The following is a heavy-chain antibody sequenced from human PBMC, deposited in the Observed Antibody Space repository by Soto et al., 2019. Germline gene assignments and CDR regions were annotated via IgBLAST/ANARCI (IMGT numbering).Heavy chain of an antibody. J-gene: IGHJ6*03. D-gene: IGHD2-15*01. CDR1: GGSISSSSYY. CDR2: IYYSGST. V-gene: IGHV4-39*01. Sequence: SETLSLTCTVSGGSISSSSYYWGWIRQPPGKGLEWIGSIYYSGSTYYNPSLKSRVTISVDTSKNQFSLKLSSVTAADAAVYYCARLLRGYYYYMDVWGKGTTVTVSS. CDR3: ARLLRGYYYYMDV.